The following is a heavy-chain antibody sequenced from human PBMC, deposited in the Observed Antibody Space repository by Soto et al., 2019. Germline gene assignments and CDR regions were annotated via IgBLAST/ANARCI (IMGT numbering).Heavy chain of an antibody. CDR2: IYYSGST. Sequence: SETLSLTCTVSGGSSSSYYWSWIRQPPGKGLEWIGYIYYSGSTNYNPSLKSRVTISVDTSKNQFSLKLSSVTAADTAVYYCARGYDFWSGLDAFDIWGQGTMVTVSS. V-gene: IGHV4-59*12. D-gene: IGHD3-3*01. J-gene: IGHJ3*02. CDR1: GGSSSSYY. CDR3: ARGYDFWSGLDAFDI.